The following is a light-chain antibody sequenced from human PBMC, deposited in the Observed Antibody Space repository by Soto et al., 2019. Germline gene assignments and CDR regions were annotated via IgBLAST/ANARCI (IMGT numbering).Light chain of an antibody. Sequence: EIVMTQSPATLSVSPGERATLSCRASQSISSNLAWYQQKPGQAPRLLIFDASTRGGAVAARFSGSGSGTEFTLTISNLQSGDFAVYYCQQYYTWPLTFGGGTKVDIK. V-gene: IGKV3-15*01. CDR3: QQYYTWPLT. J-gene: IGKJ4*01. CDR1: QSISSN. CDR2: DAS.